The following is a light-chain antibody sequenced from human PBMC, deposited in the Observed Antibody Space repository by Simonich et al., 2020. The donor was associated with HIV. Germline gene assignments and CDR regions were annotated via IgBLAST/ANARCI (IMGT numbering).Light chain of an antibody. V-gene: IGLV1-44*01. CDR3: SSYTSSSTWV. J-gene: IGLJ3*02. Sequence: QSVLTQPPSASGTPGQRVTISCSGSSSNIGSSTVHWYQQLPGAAPKLLIYRNNQRPSGVPDRFSGSKSGTSASLAISGLQSEDEADYYCSSYTSSSTWVFGGGTKLTVL. CDR2: RNN. CDR1: SSNIGSST.